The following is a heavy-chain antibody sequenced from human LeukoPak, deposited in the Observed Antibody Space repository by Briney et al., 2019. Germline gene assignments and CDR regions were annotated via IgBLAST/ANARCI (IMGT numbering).Heavy chain of an antibody. V-gene: IGHV4-4*07. Sequence: SETLSLTCTVSGGSISSYYWSWIRQPAGKGLEWIGRIYTSGSTNYNPSLKSRVTMSVDTSKNQFSLKLSSVTAADTAVYYCARDGIVVVPAAMGYYYYCYMDVWGKGTTVTVSS. CDR2: IYTSGST. J-gene: IGHJ6*03. CDR3: ARDGIVVVPAAMGYYYYCYMDV. D-gene: IGHD2-2*01. CDR1: GGSISSYY.